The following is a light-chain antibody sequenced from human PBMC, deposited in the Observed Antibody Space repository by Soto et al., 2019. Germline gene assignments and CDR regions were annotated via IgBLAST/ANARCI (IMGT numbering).Light chain of an antibody. CDR2: ATS. J-gene: IGKJ4*01. CDR3: QQTYVAPVT. Sequence: DIQMTQSPSSLSASVGERVTITCRASQNIKSFLNWYQQKPGKAPKLLIYATSSVQSGVPARFSGGRSGTDFSLSISSLQPEAFATYYCQQTYVAPVTFGGGTKVEI. CDR1: QNIKSF. V-gene: IGKV1-39*01.